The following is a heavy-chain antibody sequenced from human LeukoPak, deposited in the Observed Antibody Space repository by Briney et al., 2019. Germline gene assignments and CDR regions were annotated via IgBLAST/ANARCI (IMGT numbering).Heavy chain of an antibody. D-gene: IGHD3-9*01. CDR3: ARLTPRYYDILTGYSDGYDY. J-gene: IGHJ4*02. Sequence: PSETLSLTCAVDGGSFSGYYWSWIRQPPGNGLEWIGEINHSGSTNYNPSLKSRVTISVETSKNQFSLKLSSVTAADTAVYYCARLTPRYYDILTGYSDGYDYWGQGTLVTVSS. V-gene: IGHV4-34*01. CDR2: INHSGST. CDR1: GGSFSGYY.